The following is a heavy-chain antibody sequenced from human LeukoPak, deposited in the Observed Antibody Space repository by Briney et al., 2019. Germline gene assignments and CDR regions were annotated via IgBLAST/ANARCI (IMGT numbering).Heavy chain of an antibody. CDR3: AKNGDYYGSGSLDY. J-gene: IGHJ4*02. Sequence: PGGSLRLSCVASGFTFSNYAMIWVRQAPGKGLEWVTVISGGGGTTYYADSVKGRFTISRDNSKNMLYLQMTSLRAEDTAVYNCAKNGDYYGSGSLDYWGQGTLVTVSS. CDR2: ISGGGGTT. D-gene: IGHD3-10*01. V-gene: IGHV3-23*01. CDR1: GFTFSNYA.